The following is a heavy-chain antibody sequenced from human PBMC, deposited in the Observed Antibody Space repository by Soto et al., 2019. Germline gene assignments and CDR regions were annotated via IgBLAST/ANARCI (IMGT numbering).Heavy chain of an antibody. J-gene: IGHJ6*02. CDR1: GFTFSDYY. D-gene: IGHD1-1*01. V-gene: IGHV3-11*06. Sequence: QVQLVESGGGLVKPGGSLRLSCAASGFTFSDYYMSWIRQAPGKGLEWVSYISSSSSYTNYADSVKGRFTISRDNAKNSLYLQMNSLRAEDTAVYYCASSGTTGTSCMDVWGQGTTVTVSS. CDR2: ISSSSSYT. CDR3: ASSGTTGTSCMDV.